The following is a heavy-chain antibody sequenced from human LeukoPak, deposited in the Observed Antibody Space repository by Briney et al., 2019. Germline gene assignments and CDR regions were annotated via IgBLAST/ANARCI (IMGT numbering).Heavy chain of an antibody. CDR3: ARVWGLAVAGGEIEY. V-gene: IGHV3-48*02. D-gene: IGHD6-13*01. J-gene: IGHJ4*02. CDR2: ISSSGTTI. Sequence: GGSLRLSCAASGFTFSSYSMNWVRQAPGKGLEWVSYISSSGTTIYYADSVKGRFTIARDNAKNSLYLQMNSLRDEDTAVYYCARVWGLAVAGGEIEYWGQGTLVTVSS. CDR1: GFTFSSYS.